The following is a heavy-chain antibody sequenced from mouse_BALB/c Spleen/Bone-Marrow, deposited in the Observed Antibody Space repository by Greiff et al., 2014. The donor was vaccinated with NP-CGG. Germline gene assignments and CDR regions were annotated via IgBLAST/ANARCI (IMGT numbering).Heavy chain of an antibody. CDR3: ARYRLGTYFDY. J-gene: IGHJ2*01. V-gene: IGHV14-3*02. Sequence: VQLKESRAELVKPGASVKLSCTASGFNIKDTYMHWVKQRPEQGLEWIGRIDPANGNTKYDPKFQGKATITADTSSNTAYLQLSSLTSEDTAVYYCARYRLGTYFDYWGQGTTLTVSS. CDR2: IDPANGNT. CDR1: GFNIKDTY. D-gene: IGHD2-14*01.